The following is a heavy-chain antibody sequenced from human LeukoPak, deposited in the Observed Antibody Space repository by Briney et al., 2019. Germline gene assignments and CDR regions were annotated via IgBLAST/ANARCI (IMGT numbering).Heavy chain of an antibody. CDR2: INSDGSST. Sequence: GGSLRLSCTASGFTFGDYAMSWVRQAPGKGLVWVSRINSDGSSTSYADSVKGRFTISRDNAKNTLYLQMNSLRAEDTAVYYCARINGYSSSWIDYWGQGTLVTVSS. CDR1: GFTFGDYA. D-gene: IGHD6-13*01. J-gene: IGHJ4*02. CDR3: ARINGYSSSWIDY. V-gene: IGHV3-74*01.